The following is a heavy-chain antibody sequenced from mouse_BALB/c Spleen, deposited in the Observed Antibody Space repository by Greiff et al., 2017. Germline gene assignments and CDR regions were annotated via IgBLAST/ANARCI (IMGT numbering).Heavy chain of an antibody. D-gene: IGHD2-4*01. V-gene: IGHV2-9*02. CDR1: GFSLTSYG. CDR2: IWAGGST. Sequence: GKLVESGPGLVAPSQSLSITCTVSGFSLTSYGVHWVRQPPGKGLEWLGVIWAGGSTNYNSALMSRLSISKDNSKSQVFLKMNSLQTDDTAMYYCARGLMITTRGVYWGQGTTLTVSS. CDR3: ARGLMITTRGVY. J-gene: IGHJ2*01.